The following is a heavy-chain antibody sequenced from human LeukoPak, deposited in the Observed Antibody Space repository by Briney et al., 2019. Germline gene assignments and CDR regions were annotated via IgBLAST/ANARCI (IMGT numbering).Heavy chain of an antibody. Sequence: GGSLRLSCVASALSIDDYGMSWVRQAPGKGLEWISGIDWSGGAISYSDSVKGRFTISRDNTRNSLYLQMTSLRVDYTAVYYCARDLSASWYSLAYWGQGTLVTVSS. CDR1: ALSIDDYG. CDR3: ARDLSASWYSLAY. CDR2: IDWSGGAI. J-gene: IGHJ4*01. V-gene: IGHV3-20*04. D-gene: IGHD6-13*01.